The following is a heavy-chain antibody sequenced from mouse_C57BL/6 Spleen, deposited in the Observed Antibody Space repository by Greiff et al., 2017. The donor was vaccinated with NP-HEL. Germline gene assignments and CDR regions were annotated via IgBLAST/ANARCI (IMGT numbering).Heavy chain of an antibody. D-gene: IGHD1-1*01. Sequence: DVQLQESGPGMVKPSQSLSLTCTVTGYSITSGYDWHWIRHFPGNKLEWMGYISYSGSTNYNPSLKSRISITHDTSKNHFFLKLNSVTTEDTATYYCARGLRYFDYWGQGTTLTVSS. J-gene: IGHJ2*01. CDR2: ISYSGST. V-gene: IGHV3-1*01. CDR3: ARGLRYFDY. CDR1: GYSITSGYD.